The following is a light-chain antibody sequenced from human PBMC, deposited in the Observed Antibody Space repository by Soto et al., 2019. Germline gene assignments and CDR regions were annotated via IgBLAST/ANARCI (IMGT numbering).Light chain of an antibody. Sequence: DIQMTQSPSSLSASVGDRVTITCRASQTISTYLNWYQQKPGKAPRLLIYDASTLQSGVPSRFSGGGSGTYFTLTISGLQPEDFGSYYCQQSYTSPVTFGGGTKVDIK. CDR2: DAS. CDR3: QQSYTSPVT. CDR1: QTISTY. J-gene: IGKJ4*01. V-gene: IGKV1-39*01.